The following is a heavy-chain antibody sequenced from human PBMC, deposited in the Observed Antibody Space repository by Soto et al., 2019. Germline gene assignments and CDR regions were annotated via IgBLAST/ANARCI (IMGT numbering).Heavy chain of an antibody. D-gene: IGHD3-16*01. CDR1: AFTFSSYW. CDR2: IKQDGSEK. J-gene: IGHJ3*02. CDR3: ARDLFEAARRGEYAFDI. V-gene: IGHV3-7*03. Sequence: PGGSLRLSCAASAFTFSSYWMSWVRQAPGKGLEWVANIKQDGSEKYYVDSVKGRFTISRDNAKNSLYLQMNSLRAEDTAVHYCARDLFEAARRGEYAFDIWGQGTMVTVSS.